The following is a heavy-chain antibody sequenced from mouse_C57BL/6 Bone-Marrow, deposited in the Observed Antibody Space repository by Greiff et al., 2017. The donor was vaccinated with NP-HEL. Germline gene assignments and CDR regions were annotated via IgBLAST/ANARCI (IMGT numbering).Heavy chain of an antibody. V-gene: IGHV1-50*01. Sequence: QVQLQQPGAELVKPGASVKLSCKASGYTFTSYWMHWVKQRPGQGLEWIGQIDPSDGYTNYNEKFKGKATLTVDTSSSTAYMQRSSLTSEDSAVYYCARCVYSVVAKGDFDYWGQGTTVTVSS. CDR3: ARCVYSVVAKGDFDY. CDR2: IDPSDGYT. J-gene: IGHJ2*01. CDR1: GYTFTSYW. D-gene: IGHD1-1*01.